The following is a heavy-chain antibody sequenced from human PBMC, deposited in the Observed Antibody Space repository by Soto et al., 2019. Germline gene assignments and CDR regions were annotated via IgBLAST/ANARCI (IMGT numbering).Heavy chain of an antibody. V-gene: IGHV4-59*08. Sequence: SETLSLTCTVSGGSISSYYWSWIRQPPGKGLEWIGYIYYSGSTNYNPSLKSRVTISVDTSKNQFSLKLSSVTAADTAVYYCARLLKRDGYSSYDGVDLDYYHMDFWGKGTMVTVSS. CDR3: ARLLKRDGYSSYDGVDLDYYHMDF. D-gene: IGHD5-12*01. CDR2: IYYSGST. J-gene: IGHJ6*04. CDR1: GGSISSYY.